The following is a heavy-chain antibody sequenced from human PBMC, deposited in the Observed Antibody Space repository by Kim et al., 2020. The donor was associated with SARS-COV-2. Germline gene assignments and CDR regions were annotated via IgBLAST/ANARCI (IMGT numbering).Heavy chain of an antibody. D-gene: IGHD1-1*01. V-gene: IGHV3-73*01. J-gene: IGHJ3*02. Sequence: GGSLRLSCAASGFIFSGSAMHWVRQASGKGLEWVGRIRSKANSYSTAYAASVKGRFTISRDDSKTTTYLQMNSLKTEDTAVYYCPRVPGTTLAFWDAFD. CDR3: PRVPGTTLAFWDAFD. CDR2: IRSKANSYST. CDR1: GFIFSGSA.